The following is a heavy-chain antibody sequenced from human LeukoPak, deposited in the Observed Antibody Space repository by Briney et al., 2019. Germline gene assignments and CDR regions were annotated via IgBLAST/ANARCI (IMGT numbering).Heavy chain of an antibody. J-gene: IGHJ4*02. V-gene: IGHV3-15*01. CDR1: GFTFSNAW. CDR2: IKSKTDGGTT. CDR3: ARDGLIAAALIDY. D-gene: IGHD6-13*01. Sequence: GGSLRLSCAASGFTFSNAWMSWVRQAPGKGLEWVGRIKSKTDGGTTDYAAPVKGRFTISRDNAKNSLYLQMNSLRAEDTAVYYCARDGLIAAALIDYWGQGTLVTVSS.